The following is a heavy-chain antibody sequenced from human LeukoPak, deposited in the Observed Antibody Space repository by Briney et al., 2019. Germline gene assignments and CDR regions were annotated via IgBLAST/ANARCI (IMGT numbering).Heavy chain of an antibody. D-gene: IGHD2-15*01. CDR3: AKAPVTSCRGAFCYPFDS. Sequence: GGSLRLSCVASGFTFSSYAMNWVRQAPGEGLEWVSVISGSGGGTYYAESVKGRLTISRDNSKNTLYLQMNSLRAEDTAVYYCAKAPVTSCRGAFCYPFDSWGQGTLVTVSS. CDR2: ISGSGGGT. CDR1: GFTFSSYA. V-gene: IGHV3-23*01. J-gene: IGHJ4*02.